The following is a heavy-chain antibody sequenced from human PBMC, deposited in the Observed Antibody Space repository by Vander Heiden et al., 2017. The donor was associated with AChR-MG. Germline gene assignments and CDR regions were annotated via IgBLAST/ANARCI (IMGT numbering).Heavy chain of an antibody. D-gene: IGHD2-2*01. CDR3: ARVGLGYCSSTSCWDRYYYMDV. J-gene: IGHJ6*03. V-gene: IGHV1-69*06. Sequence: QVQLVQSGAEVKKPGSSVKVPCTASGGTFSRYAISRVRQAPGQGLEWMGGIIPIFGTANYAQKFQGRVTMTADKSTSTAYMELSSLRSEDTAVYYCARVGLGYCSSTSCWDRYYYMDVWGKGTTVTVSS. CDR1: GGTFSRYA. CDR2: IIPIFGTA.